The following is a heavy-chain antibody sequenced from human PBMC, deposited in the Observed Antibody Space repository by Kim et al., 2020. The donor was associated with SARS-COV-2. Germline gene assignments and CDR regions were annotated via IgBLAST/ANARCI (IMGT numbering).Heavy chain of an antibody. J-gene: IGHJ6*02. CDR1: GFTFTNYI. CDR3: ARGDAYYAMDV. CDR2: VLYDGNNK. V-gene: IGHV3-30-3*01. Sequence: GGSLRLSCPVSGFTFTNYIMYWVRQAPGKGLEWVAAVLYDGNNKYYIDSVKGRFTISRDNSNNTLFLQMNSLRPEDTAVYYCARGDAYYAMDVWGQGTT.